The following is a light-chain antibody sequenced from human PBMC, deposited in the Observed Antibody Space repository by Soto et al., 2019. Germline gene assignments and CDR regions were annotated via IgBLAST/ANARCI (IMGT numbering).Light chain of an antibody. J-gene: IGKJ1*01. Sequence: DIQMTQSPSTLSASVGDRVTITCRASQSISAELAWYQQKPGKAPNLLIYKTSNLESGVPSRFSGSGSGTEFTLTISSLQPDDFATYYCQKYNSYGSWTFGQGTRWIS. V-gene: IGKV1-5*03. CDR1: QSISAE. CDR2: KTS. CDR3: QKYNSYGSWT.